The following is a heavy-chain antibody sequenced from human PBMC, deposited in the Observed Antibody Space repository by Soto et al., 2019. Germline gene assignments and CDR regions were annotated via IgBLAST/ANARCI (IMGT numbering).Heavy chain of an antibody. V-gene: IGHV1-69*06. CDR1: GDNFNNYA. CDR2: LVPIFLTA. CDR3: TRGLGYSAS. Sequence: QVQLVQSGTEVKKPGSSVKVSCQASGDNFNNYAINWVRQAPGQGLEWMGGLVPIFLTANYAQKFQGRVTITADRSTSTAYMELSSLISEDTAVYYSTRGLGYSASWGQGTLVTVSS. D-gene: IGHD7-27*01. J-gene: IGHJ4*02.